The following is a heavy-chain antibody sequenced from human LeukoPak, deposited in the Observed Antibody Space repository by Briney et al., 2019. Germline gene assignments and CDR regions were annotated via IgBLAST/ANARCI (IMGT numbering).Heavy chain of an antibody. CDR1: GFTFSSYS. V-gene: IGHV3-21*01. J-gene: IGHJ4*02. CDR3: ARDRSPGNFDY. D-gene: IGHD3-10*01. Sequence: GGSLRLSCAASGFTFSSYSMNWVRQAPGKGLEWVSSISSSSSYIYYADSVKGRFTISRDNAKNSLYPQMNSLRAEDTAVYYCARDRSPGNFDYWGQGTLVTVSS. CDR2: ISSSSSYI.